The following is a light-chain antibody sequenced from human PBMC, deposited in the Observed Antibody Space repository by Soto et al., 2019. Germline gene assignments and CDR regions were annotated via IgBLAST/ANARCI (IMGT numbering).Light chain of an antibody. V-gene: IGLV2-8*01. CDR1: SSDVGGYKY. Sequence: QSALTQPPSASGSPGQSVTISCTGTSSDVGGYKYVSWYQQHPGKAPKLMIYEVSQRPSGVPDRFFGSKSGNTASLTVSGLQAEDEADYYCSSYAGTDNFVIFGGGTQLTVL. J-gene: IGLJ2*01. CDR3: SSYAGTDNFVI. CDR2: EVS.